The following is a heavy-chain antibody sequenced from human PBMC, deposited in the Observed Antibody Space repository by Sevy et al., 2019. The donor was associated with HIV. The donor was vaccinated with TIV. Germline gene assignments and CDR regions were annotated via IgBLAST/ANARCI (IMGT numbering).Heavy chain of an antibody. CDR1: GYSFSTHW. V-gene: IGHV5-51*01. D-gene: IGHD1-1*01. CDR3: ARRGIQLRGSDYFYYGLDV. CDR2: IFPGDSDT. Sequence: GESLKISCKGSGYSFSTHWIAWVRQMPGKGLELMGLIFPGDSDTRYSPAFQGQVTISAEKSIRTSYLQWNSLKASDTATYYCARRGIQLRGSDYFYYGLDVWGQGTTVTVSS. J-gene: IGHJ6*02.